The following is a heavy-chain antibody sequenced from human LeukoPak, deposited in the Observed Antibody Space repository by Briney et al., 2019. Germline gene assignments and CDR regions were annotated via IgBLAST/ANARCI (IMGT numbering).Heavy chain of an antibody. CDR1: GGSISSNDYY. J-gene: IGHJ4*02. CDR2: IFYSGST. Sequence: PSQTLSLTCTVSGGSISSNDYYWTWIRQPPGKGLEWIGYIFYSGSTYYNPSLKSRVTISVDTSKNQFSLRLNPVTVADTAVYYCVREMAIFSRGPFDYWGQGTLVTVSS. CDR3: VREMAIFSRGPFDY. D-gene: IGHD5-24*01. V-gene: IGHV4-30-4*08.